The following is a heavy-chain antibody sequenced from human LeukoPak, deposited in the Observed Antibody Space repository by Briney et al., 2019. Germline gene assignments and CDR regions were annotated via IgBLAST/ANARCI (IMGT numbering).Heavy chain of an antibody. V-gene: IGHV3-64D*06. J-gene: IGHJ4*02. CDR2: ISSNGDNT. CDR3: VRVTGY. CDR1: GFTFSTYV. Sequence: GGSLRLSCSVSGFTFSTYVMHWVRQAPGKGLEYVSAISSNGDNTYYADSVKGRFTTSRDNSKNTLYLQMSSLRADDTAVYYCVRVTGYWGQGTLVTVSS.